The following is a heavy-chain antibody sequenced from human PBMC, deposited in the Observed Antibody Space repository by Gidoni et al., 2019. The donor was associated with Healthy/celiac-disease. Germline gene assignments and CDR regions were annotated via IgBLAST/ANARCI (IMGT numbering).Heavy chain of an antibody. CDR3: ARGGLYSSGWYSLYYYYYGMDV. CDR2: INHSGST. Sequence: GLEWIGEINHSGSTNYNPSLKSRVTISVDTSKNQFSLKLSSVTAADTAVYYCARGGLYSSGWYSLYYYYYGMDVWGQGTTVTVSS. V-gene: IGHV4-34*01. D-gene: IGHD6-19*01. J-gene: IGHJ6*02.